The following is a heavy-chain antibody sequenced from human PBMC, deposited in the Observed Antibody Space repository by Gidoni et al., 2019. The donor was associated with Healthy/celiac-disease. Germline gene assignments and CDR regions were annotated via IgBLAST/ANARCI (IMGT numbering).Heavy chain of an antibody. CDR2: IYYSGST. J-gene: IGHJ4*02. D-gene: IGHD6-19*01. V-gene: IGHV4-31*03. Sequence: QVQLQESGPGLVKPSQTLSLTCTVSGGSISSGGYYWSWIRQHPGKGLEWIGYIYYSGSTYYNPSLKSRVTISVDTSKNQFSLKLSSVTAADTAVYYCARVGEQWLVPAEYYFDYWGQGTLVTVSS. CDR1: GGSISSGGYY. CDR3: ARVGEQWLVPAEYYFDY.